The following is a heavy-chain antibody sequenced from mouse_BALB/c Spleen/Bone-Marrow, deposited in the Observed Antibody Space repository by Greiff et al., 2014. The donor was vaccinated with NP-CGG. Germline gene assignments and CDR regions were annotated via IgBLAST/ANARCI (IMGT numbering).Heavy chain of an antibody. J-gene: IGHJ4*01. D-gene: IGHD2-1*01. CDR3: ARLDGNYRYAMEY. CDR1: GYTFTDYV. CDR2: IYPGSGST. Sequence: VKLMESGPELVKPGASVKMSCKASGYTFTDYVITWVKQRTGQGLEWIGEIYPGSGSTYYNEKFKGKATLTADKSSNTAYMQLGSLTSEDSAVYFCARLDGNYRYAMEYWGQGTSVTVSS. V-gene: IGHV1-77*01.